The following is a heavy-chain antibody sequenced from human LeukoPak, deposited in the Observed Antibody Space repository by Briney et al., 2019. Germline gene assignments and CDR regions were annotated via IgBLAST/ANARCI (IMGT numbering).Heavy chain of an antibody. CDR3: ARGLGYCSSTSCYNYYYYYMDV. V-gene: IGHV3-21*04. CDR1: GFTFNTFN. J-gene: IGHJ6*03. CDR2: ITSGGDYI. Sequence: GGSLRLSCAASGFTFNTFNMNWVRQAPGKGLEWVSSITSGGDYIYYADSVKGRFTTSRDNAKNSLSLQLNSLRVEDTAVYYCARGLGYCSSTSCYNYYYYYMDVWGKGTTVTVSS. D-gene: IGHD2-2*01.